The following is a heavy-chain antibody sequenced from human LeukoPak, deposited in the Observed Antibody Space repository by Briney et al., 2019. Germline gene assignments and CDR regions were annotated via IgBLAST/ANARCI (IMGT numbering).Heavy chain of an antibody. Sequence: PSETLSLTCTVSGGSISSYYWSWIRQPAGKGLEWIGRIYTSGSTNYNPSLKSRVTISVDTSKNQFSLKLSTVTAADTAVYFCAKTDVPDISNWFDPWGQGTLVTVSS. CDR3: AKTDVPDISNWFDP. V-gene: IGHV4-4*07. CDR2: IYTSGST. J-gene: IGHJ5*02. CDR1: GGSISSYY. D-gene: IGHD5-12*01.